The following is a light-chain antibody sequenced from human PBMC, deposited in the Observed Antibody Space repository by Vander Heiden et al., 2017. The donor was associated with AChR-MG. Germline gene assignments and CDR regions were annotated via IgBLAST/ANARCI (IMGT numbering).Light chain of an antibody. CDR3: ASHRNTNDFFV. V-gene: IGLV2-14*01. CDR2: VVR. Sequence: QSALTQPASVSGSPGTSGTISSTRTANAFDELDAFSWYRHLPGQAHKVMLFVVRSRPAGIAVRFSGSKSGTTASLTISGLLAADVAEYYCASHRNTNDFFVFGSGTTVSVL. J-gene: IGLJ1*01. CDR1: ANAFDELDA.